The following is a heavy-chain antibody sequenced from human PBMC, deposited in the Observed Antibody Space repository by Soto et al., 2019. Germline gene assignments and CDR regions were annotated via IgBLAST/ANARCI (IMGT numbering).Heavy chain of an antibody. CDR3: AKDLIRFYDYVWGDFDY. Sequence: GGSLRLSCAASGFTFSSYGMHWVRQAPGKGLEWVAVISYDGSNKYYADSVKGRFTISRDNSKNTLYLQMNSLRAEDTAVYYCAKDLIRFYDYVWGDFDYWGQGTLVTVSS. CDR1: GFTFSSYG. D-gene: IGHD3-16*01. J-gene: IGHJ4*02. V-gene: IGHV3-30*18. CDR2: ISYDGSNK.